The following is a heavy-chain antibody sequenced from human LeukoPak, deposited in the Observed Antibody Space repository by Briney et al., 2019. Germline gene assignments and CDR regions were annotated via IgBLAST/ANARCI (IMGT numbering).Heavy chain of an antibody. J-gene: IGHJ4*02. CDR1: GFTFTNYW. CDR3: ATQGGYCSGTSCYTVN. Sequence: GGSLRLSCAASGFTFTNYWMSWVRQSPGKGLEWVANIKQDGSEIYYVDSVKGRFTVSRDNAQNSLYLQMNCLRAEDTAVYYCATQGGYCSGTSCYTVNWGQGTLVTVSS. D-gene: IGHD2-15*01. V-gene: IGHV3-7*01. CDR2: IKQDGSEI.